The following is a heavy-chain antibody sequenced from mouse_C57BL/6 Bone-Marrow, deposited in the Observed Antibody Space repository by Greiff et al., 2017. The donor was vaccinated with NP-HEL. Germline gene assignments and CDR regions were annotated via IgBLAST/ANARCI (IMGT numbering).Heavy chain of an antibody. CDR3: ARGIDYYGSSYDWYFDV. CDR1: GYAFSSSW. D-gene: IGHD1-1*01. CDR2: IYPGDGDT. V-gene: IGHV1-82*01. Sequence: QVQLQQSGPELVKPGASVKISCKASGYAFSSSWMNWVKQRPGKGLEWIGRIYPGDGDTNYNGKFKGKATLTADKSSSTAYMQLSSLTSEDSAVYFCARGIDYYGSSYDWYFDVWGTGTTVTVSS. J-gene: IGHJ1*03.